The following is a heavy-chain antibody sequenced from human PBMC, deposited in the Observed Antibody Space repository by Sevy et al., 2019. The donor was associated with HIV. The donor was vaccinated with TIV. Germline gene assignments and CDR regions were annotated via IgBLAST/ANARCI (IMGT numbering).Heavy chain of an antibody. V-gene: IGHV3-74*03. CDR3: TRESSGFDS. CDR2: ISSDGTYK. Sequence: GGSLRLSCAASGYTFSRNTMHWVRQVPVKGLVWVSGISSDGTYKTYADSVKGRFTISRDNAKSTLYLQMNSLRAEDTAVYYCTRESSGFDSWGQGTLVTVSS. J-gene: IGHJ5*01. D-gene: IGHD3-22*01. CDR1: GYTFSRNT.